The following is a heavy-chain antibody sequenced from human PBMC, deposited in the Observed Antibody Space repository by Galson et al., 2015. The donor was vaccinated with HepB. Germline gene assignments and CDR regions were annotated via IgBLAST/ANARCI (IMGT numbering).Heavy chain of an antibody. CDR1: GGTFSSYA. CDR3: ARDRSEYNSPHLPSVYFDY. J-gene: IGHJ4*02. V-gene: IGHV1-69*13. Sequence: SVKVSCKASGGTFSSYAISWVRQAPGQGLEWMGGIIPIFGTANYAQKFQGRVTITADESTSTAYMELSSLRSEDTAVYYCARDRSEYNSPHLPSVYFDYWGQGTLVTVSS. CDR2: IIPIFGTA. D-gene: IGHD6-6*01.